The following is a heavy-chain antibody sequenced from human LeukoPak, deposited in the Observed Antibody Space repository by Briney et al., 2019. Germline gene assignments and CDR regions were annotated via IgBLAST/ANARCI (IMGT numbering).Heavy chain of an antibody. D-gene: IGHD5-24*01. Sequence: ASVKVSCMASGYTFTGYYMHWVRQAPGQGLEWMGRINPNSGGTNYAQKFQGRVTMTRDTSISTAYMELSRLRSDDTAVYYCARDPRWLQGYFQHWGQGTLVTVSS. V-gene: IGHV1-2*06. J-gene: IGHJ1*01. CDR1: GYTFTGYY. CDR2: INPNSGGT. CDR3: ARDPRWLQGYFQH.